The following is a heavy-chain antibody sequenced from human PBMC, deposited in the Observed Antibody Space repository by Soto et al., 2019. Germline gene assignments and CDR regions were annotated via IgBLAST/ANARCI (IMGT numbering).Heavy chain of an antibody. CDR3: ASRAYNYVNMDV. Sequence: ASVKVSCKTSGYTFTTYYMHWVRRAPGQGLEWMGMINPSGGSTSYAQKFQGRVTMTRDTSTRTIYMELSSLRRDDTAIYYCASRAYNYVNMDVWGQGTTVTVSS. CDR2: INPSGGST. D-gene: IGHD5-18*01. J-gene: IGHJ6*02. V-gene: IGHV1-46*01. CDR1: GYTFTTYY.